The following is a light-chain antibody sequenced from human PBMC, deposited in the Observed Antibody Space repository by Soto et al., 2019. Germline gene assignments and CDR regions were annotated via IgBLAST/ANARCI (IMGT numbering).Light chain of an antibody. CDR2: AAS. V-gene: IGKV3-20*01. J-gene: IGKJ4*01. CDR1: QSVSSTD. CDR3: QQNGTPPTD. Sequence: EIVLTQSPGTLSLSPGERATLSCRASQSVSSTDLAWYQQKPGHATRLLFYAASSRASGIPDRFSGSGSGTDFTLIISRLEPEDFAVYYCQQNGTPPTDFGGGTRVEI.